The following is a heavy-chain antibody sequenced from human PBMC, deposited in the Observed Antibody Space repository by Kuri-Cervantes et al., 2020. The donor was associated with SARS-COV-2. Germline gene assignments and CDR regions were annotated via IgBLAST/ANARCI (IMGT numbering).Heavy chain of an antibody. CDR2: IGSSSSII. Sequence: LSLTCEASGFSFSNFAMNWVRQAPGKGLEWVSYIGSSSSIIYYADSMKGRFTISRDNAKNSLSLQMNSLRAEDTAVYYCARERYYSGHYGMDVWGQGTTVTVSS. D-gene: IGHD3-10*01. CDR3: ARERYYSGHYGMDV. V-gene: IGHV3-48*01. CDR1: GFSFSNFA. J-gene: IGHJ6*02.